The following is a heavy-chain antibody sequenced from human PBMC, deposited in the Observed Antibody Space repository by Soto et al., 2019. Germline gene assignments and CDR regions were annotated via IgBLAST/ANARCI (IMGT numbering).Heavy chain of an antibody. CDR1: GVSINTNNFY. D-gene: IGHD2-21*02. Sequence: QLQLRESGPGLVKPSETLSLTCTVSGVSINTNNFYWGWVRQPPGKGLYWIGNIYNSGTTYYSPSLKSRVNISADTSKNQFSLRLNSVTAADTAVYYCARFLVPATRHSDIDFWGQGTLVTVSS. V-gene: IGHV4-39*01. J-gene: IGHJ4*02. CDR2: IYNSGTT. CDR3: ARFLVPATRHSDIDF.